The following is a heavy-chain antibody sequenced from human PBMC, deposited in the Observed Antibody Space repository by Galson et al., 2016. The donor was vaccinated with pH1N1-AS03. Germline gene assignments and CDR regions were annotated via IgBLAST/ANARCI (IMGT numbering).Heavy chain of an antibody. CDR1: GFTFDDFA. Sequence: SLRLSCAASGFTFDDFAMHWVRQAPGKGLEWVSGITWNSGSISYADSVKGRFTISRDNGKSSLYLQMNSLRAEDTALYYCARDSDFDLWGRGTLVTVSS. V-gene: IGHV3-9*01. CDR2: ITWNSGSI. J-gene: IGHJ2*01. CDR3: ARDSDFDL.